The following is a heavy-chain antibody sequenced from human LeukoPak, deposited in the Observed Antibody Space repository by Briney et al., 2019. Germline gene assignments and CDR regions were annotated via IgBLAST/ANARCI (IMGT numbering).Heavy chain of an antibody. Sequence: SETLSLTCTVSGGSISSGGYYWSWIRQPAGKGLEWIGRIYTSGSTNYNPSLKSRVTMSVDTSKNQFSLKLSSVTAADTAVYYCARARSGSSGYFSALDIWGQGTMVTVSS. CDR2: IYTSGST. CDR1: GGSISSGGYY. J-gene: IGHJ3*02. CDR3: ARARSGSSGYFSALDI. V-gene: IGHV4-61*02. D-gene: IGHD3-22*01.